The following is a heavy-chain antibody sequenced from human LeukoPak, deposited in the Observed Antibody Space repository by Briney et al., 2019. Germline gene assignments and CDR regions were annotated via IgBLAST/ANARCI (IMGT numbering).Heavy chain of an antibody. CDR1: GYTFTDYY. D-gene: IGHD3-10*01. V-gene: IGHV1-69-2*01. Sequence: VKISCKVSGYTFTDYYMHWVQQAPGKGLEWMGLVDPEDGETIYAEKFQGRVTITADTSTDAAYMELSSLRSEDTAVYYCATKYGSGSRHFDYWGQGSLVTVSS. J-gene: IGHJ4*02. CDR2: VDPEDGET. CDR3: ATKYGSGSRHFDY.